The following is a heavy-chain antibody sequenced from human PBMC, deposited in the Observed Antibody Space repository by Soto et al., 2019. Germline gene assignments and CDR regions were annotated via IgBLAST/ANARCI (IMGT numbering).Heavy chain of an antibody. CDR2: ISSSSSYI. D-gene: IGHD3-16*01. V-gene: IGHV3-21*01. CDR1: PITLSRYS. CDR3: VKDRWVDC. J-gene: IGHJ4*02. Sequence: CAPSPITLSRYSMNWVRQAPGKGLEWVSSISSSSSYIYYADSVKGRCTISRDNAKNSLYHQMSSLRTEDTAVYYCVKDRWVDCWGQGTQVTVSS.